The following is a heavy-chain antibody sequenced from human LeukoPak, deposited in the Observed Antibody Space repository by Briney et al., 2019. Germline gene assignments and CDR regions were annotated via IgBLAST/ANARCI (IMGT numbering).Heavy chain of an antibody. D-gene: IGHD2-2*01. V-gene: IGHV3-33*01. J-gene: IGHJ4*02. CDR1: GFTFTNYG. CDR3: ARDDCSTTPCYAY. Sequence: PGGSLRLSCTTSGFTFTNYGINWVRQAPGKGLEWVAAIWYDGGKTSYTDSVKGRFTVSRDISKNTVYLQMNGLKAEDTAVYYCARDDCSTTPCYAYWGQGTLVTVSS. CDR2: IWYDGGKT.